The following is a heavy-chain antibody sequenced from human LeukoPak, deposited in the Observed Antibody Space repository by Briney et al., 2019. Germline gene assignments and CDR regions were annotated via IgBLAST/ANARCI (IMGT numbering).Heavy chain of an antibody. J-gene: IGHJ4*02. CDR3: ARVKKKGAAAGRYYFDY. Sequence: PSETLSLTCTVSGGSISSGSYYWSWIRQPPGKGLEWIGYIYYSGSTNYNPSLKSRVTISVDTSKNQFSLKLSSVTAADTAVYYCARVKKKGAAAGRYYFDYWDQGTLVTVSS. D-gene: IGHD6-13*01. V-gene: IGHV4-61*01. CDR2: IYYSGST. CDR1: GGSISSGSYY.